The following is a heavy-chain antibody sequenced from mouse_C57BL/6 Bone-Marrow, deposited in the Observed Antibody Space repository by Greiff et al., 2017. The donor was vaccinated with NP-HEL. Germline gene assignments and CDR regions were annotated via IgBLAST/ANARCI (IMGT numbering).Heavy chain of an antibody. V-gene: IGHV1-20*01. CDR3: GYSGRPFAD. CDR1: GYSFTGYF. D-gene: IGHD1-1*01. Sequence: VQLKESGPELVKPGDSVKISCKASGYSFTGYFMNWVMQSHGQSLEWIGRINPYNGDTFYNQKFKGKATLTVDKSSSTAHMELRSLTSEDSAVYYCGYSGRPFADWGQGTLVTVSA. J-gene: IGHJ3*01. CDR2: INPYNGDT.